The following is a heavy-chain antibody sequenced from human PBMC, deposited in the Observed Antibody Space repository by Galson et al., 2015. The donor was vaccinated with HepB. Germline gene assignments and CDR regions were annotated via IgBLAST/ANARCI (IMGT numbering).Heavy chain of an antibody. Sequence: SLRLSCAASGFTFDDYAMHWVRQAPGKGPEWVSGISWNSGSIGYADSVKGRFTISRDNAKNSLYLQMNSLRAEDTALYYCAKGWRPNDAFDIWGQGTMVTVSS. J-gene: IGHJ3*02. V-gene: IGHV3-9*01. CDR1: GFTFDDYA. D-gene: IGHD2-15*01. CDR2: ISWNSGSI. CDR3: AKGWRPNDAFDI.